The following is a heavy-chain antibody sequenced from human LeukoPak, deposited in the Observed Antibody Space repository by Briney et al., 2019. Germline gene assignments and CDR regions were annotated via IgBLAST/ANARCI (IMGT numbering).Heavy chain of an antibody. CDR1: GGSISSSSYY. Sequence: SETLSLTCTVSGGSISSSSYYWGWIRQPPGKGLEWIGSIYYSGSTYYNPSLKSRVTISVDTPKNQFSLKLSSVTAADTAVYYCARIRLPLGYCSSTSCYGAFDYWGQGTLVTVSS. CDR3: ARIRLPLGYCSSTSCYGAFDY. D-gene: IGHD2-2*01. J-gene: IGHJ4*02. V-gene: IGHV4-39*01. CDR2: IYYSGST.